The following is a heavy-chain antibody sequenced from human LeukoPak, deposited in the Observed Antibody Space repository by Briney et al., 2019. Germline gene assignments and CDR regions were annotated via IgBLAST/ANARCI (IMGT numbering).Heavy chain of an antibody. D-gene: IGHD1-1*01. CDR2: IYYSGST. V-gene: IGHV4-61*05. CDR3: ARVLNWNGSGDY. CDR1: GGSISSSSYY. Sequence: SETLSLTCTVSGGSISSSSYYWGWIRQPPGKGLEWIGYIYYSGSTNYNPSLKSRVTISVDTSKNQFSLKLSSVTAADTAVYYCARVLNWNGSGDYWGQGTLVTVSS. J-gene: IGHJ4*02.